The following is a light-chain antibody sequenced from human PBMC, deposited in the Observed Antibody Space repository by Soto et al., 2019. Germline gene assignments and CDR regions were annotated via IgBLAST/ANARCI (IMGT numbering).Light chain of an antibody. CDR3: QQYNSYSTT. CDR1: RRVSSGW. J-gene: IGKJ1*01. Sequence: VSSQYLGALSLHPTERATLSCRAARRVSSGWLAWYQQKAGQAPSLLIYGASRWATGVPDRFSGSGSGTEFTLTISGLQPGDSALYYCQQYNSYSTTFAQGTKVAIK. V-gene: IGKV3-20*01. CDR2: GAS.